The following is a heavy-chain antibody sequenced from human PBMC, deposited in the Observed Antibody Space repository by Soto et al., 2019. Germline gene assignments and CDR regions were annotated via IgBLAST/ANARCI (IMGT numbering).Heavy chain of an antibody. J-gene: IGHJ6*02. CDR3: ARDELLWFGDPFYYYGMDV. CDR2: INWNSGST. Sequence: GGSLRLSCAASGFTFDDYGMSWVRQAPGKGLEWVSGINWNSGSTGYADSVKGRFTISRDNAKNSLYLQMNSLRDEDTAVYYCARDELLWFGDPFYYYGMDVWGQGTTVTVSS. CDR1: GFTFDDYG. D-gene: IGHD3-10*01. V-gene: IGHV3-20*04.